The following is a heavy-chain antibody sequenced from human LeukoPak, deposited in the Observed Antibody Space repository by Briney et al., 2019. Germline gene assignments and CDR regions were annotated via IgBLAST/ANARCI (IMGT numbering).Heavy chain of an antibody. V-gene: IGHV4-38-2*01. CDR3: ARGPSRDPSY. Sequence: PSQTLSLTCAVSGYSISNGYYWGWIRPPPGKGLEWIGSIYHSGNTFYNPPLKSRVTKSGDTPKNQLCLNLTPVTAADTAIYDCARGPSRDPSYWGQETLVTVSS. CDR1: GYSISNGYY. CDR2: IYHSGNT. D-gene: IGHD2-21*01. J-gene: IGHJ4*02.